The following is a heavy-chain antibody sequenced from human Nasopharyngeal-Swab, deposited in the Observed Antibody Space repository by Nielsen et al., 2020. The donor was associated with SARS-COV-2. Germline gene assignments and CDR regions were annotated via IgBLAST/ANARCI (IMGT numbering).Heavy chain of an antibody. CDR3: ARDRSPLRGRATRDYFDY. D-gene: IGHD1-26*01. V-gene: IGHV3-48*02. CDR1: GFTFSSYS. Sequence: GESLKISCAASGFTFSSYSMNWVRQAPGKGLEWVSYISSSSSTIYYADSVKGRFTISRDNAKNSLYLQMNSLRDEDTAVYYCARDRSPLRGRATRDYFDYWGQGTLVTVSS. CDR2: ISSSSSTI. J-gene: IGHJ4*02.